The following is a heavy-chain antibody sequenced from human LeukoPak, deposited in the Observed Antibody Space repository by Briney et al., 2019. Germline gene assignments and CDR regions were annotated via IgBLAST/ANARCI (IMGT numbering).Heavy chain of an antibody. J-gene: IGHJ4*02. Sequence: QPGGSLRLSCAASGFTFSSYAMSWVRQAPGKGLEWVSAISGSGGSTYYADSVKGRFTISRDNSKNTLYLQMNSLRAEDTAVYYCAKDRNVVVVVAATAHDYWGQGTLVTVSS. CDR2: ISGSGGST. D-gene: IGHD2-15*01. CDR3: AKDRNVVVVVAATAHDY. CDR1: GFTFSSYA. V-gene: IGHV3-23*01.